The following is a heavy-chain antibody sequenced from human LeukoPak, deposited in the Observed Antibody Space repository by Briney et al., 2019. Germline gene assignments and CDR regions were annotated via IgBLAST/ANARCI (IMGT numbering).Heavy chain of an antibody. CDR3: AKEVPITINYMDV. Sequence: TGGSLRLSCAASGFTFSSYSMNWVRQAPGKGLEWVSAISGSGDMTYYADSVKGRFTISRDNSKNTLYLQMNSLRAEDTAVYYCAKEVPITINYMDVWGKGTTVTVSS. V-gene: IGHV3-23*01. CDR2: ISGSGDMT. J-gene: IGHJ6*03. CDR1: GFTFSSYS. D-gene: IGHD3-3*01.